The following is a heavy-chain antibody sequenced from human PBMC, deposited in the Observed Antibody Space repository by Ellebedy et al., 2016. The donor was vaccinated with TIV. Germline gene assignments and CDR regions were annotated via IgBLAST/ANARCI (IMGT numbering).Heavy chain of an antibody. J-gene: IGHJ5*02. CDR1: SSHWM. CDR2: IYYSGSA. V-gene: IGHV4-39*07. CDR3: ARDPALPRGRFDT. Sequence: SSHWMNWIRQPPGKGLEWIGSIYYSGSAYYNPSLKSRVTVSVDTSKNQFSLNLSSVTAADTAVYYCARDPALPRGRFDTWGQGTLVTVSS.